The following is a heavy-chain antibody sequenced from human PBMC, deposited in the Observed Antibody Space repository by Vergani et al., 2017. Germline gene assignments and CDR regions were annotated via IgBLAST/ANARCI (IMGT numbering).Heavy chain of an antibody. V-gene: IGHV1-8*01. J-gene: IGHJ5*02. CDR1: GYTFTSYD. Sequence: QVQLVQSGAEVKKPGASVKVSCKASGYTFTSYDINWVRQATGQGLEWMGWMNPNSGNTGYAQKFQGRVTISRDNSKNTLYLQMNSLRAEDTAVYYCANTHTGGIAVAEKTWGQGTLVTVSS. D-gene: IGHD6-19*01. CDR3: ANTHTGGIAVAEKT. CDR2: MNPNSGNT.